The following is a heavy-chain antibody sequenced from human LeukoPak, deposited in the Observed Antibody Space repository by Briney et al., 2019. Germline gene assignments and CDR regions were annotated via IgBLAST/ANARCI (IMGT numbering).Heavy chain of an antibody. Sequence: GGSLRLSCAASGFTFSSYAMSWVRQAPGKGLEWVSATSGSGGSTYYADSVKGRFTISRDNSKNTLYLQMNSLRAEDTAVYYCAKVPRGYSYGSDYYFDYWGQGTLVTVSS. V-gene: IGHV3-23*01. J-gene: IGHJ4*02. CDR2: TSGSGGST. D-gene: IGHD5-18*01. CDR1: GFTFSSYA. CDR3: AKVPRGYSYGSDYYFDY.